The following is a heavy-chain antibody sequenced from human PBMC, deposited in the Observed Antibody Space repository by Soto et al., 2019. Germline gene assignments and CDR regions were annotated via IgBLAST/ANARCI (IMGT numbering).Heavy chain of an antibody. CDR2: LYLEYDK. J-gene: IGHJ5*02. CDR1: GFSLSTRGVG. Sequence: QITLKESGPTLVKPTQTLTLTCTFSGFSLSTRGVGVGWIRQPPGKALEWLALLYLEYDKRYSPSLKSRLTITQDTSKNQVVLTLPNSDPVDTATYYCAHRNLYASGWNWFDPWGQGILVTVSS. V-gene: IGHV2-5*02. D-gene: IGHD3-10*01. CDR3: AHRNLYASGWNWFDP.